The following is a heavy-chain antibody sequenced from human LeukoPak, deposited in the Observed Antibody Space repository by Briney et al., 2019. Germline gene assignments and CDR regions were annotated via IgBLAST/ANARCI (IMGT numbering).Heavy chain of an antibody. CDR1: GFTFDDYA. J-gene: IGHJ6*03. Sequence: GGSLRLSCAASGFTFDDYAMHWVRQAPGKGLEWVSGVSWNSAKIGCADSVRGRFTISRDNAKNSLYLQMNSLRAEDTALYYCAKAKVAGTGRDQLYYYYMDVWGKGTTVTISS. V-gene: IGHV3-9*01. CDR2: VSWNSAKI. CDR3: AKAKVAGTGRDQLYYYYMDV. D-gene: IGHD6-19*01.